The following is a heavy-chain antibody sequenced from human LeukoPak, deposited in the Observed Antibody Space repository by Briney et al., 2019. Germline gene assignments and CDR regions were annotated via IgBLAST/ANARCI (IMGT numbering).Heavy chain of an antibody. CDR1: GFTFSNFA. V-gene: IGHV3-21*01. D-gene: IGHD6-13*01. Sequence: GGSLRLSCAASGFTFSNFAMTWVRQAPGKGLEWVSSIVGSSSTYYADSLKGRFTISRDNAKNSMYLQMNSLRAEDTAVYYCARIGAGSSRDYWGQGTLVTVSS. CDR3: ARIGAGSSRDY. J-gene: IGHJ4*02. CDR2: IVGSSST.